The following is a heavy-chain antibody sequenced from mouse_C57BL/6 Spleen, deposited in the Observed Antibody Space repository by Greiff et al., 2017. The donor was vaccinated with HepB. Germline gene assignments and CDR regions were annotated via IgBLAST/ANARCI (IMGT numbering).Heavy chain of an antibody. D-gene: IGHD2-2*01. V-gene: IGHV1-55*01. Sequence: VQLQQPGAELVKPGASVKMSCKASGYTFTSYWITWVKQRPGQGLEWIGDIYPGSGSTNYNEKFKSKATLTVDTSSSTASMQLSSLTYEDSAGYYCARAPMVTPQGYYAMDYWGQGTSVTVSS. J-gene: IGHJ4*01. CDR2: IYPGSGST. CDR1: GYTFTSYW. CDR3: ARAPMVTPQGYYAMDY.